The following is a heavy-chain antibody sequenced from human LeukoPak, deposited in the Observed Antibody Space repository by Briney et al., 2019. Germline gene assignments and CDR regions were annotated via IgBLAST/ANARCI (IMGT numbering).Heavy chain of an antibody. CDR3: ARGGTMVRGVPDY. D-gene: IGHD3-10*01. Sequence: ASVKVSCKASGYTFTGYYTHWVRQAPGQGLEWMGRINPNSGGTNYAQKFQGRVTMTRDTSISTAYMELSRLRSDDTAVYYCARGGTMVRGVPDYWGQGTLVTVSS. CDR2: INPNSGGT. CDR1: GYTFTGYY. V-gene: IGHV1-2*06. J-gene: IGHJ4*02.